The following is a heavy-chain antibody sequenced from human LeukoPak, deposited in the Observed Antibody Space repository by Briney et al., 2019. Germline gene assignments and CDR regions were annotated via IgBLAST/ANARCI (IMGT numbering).Heavy chain of an antibody. CDR1: GFTFSSYG. J-gene: IGHJ4*02. CDR3: AKKGIAVAGTVDRPFDY. CDR2: ISGSGGST. D-gene: IGHD6-19*01. Sequence: PGGSLRLSCAASGFTFSSYGMSWVRQAPGKGLEWVSAISGSGGSTYYADSVKGRFTISRDNSKNTLYLQMNSLRAEDTAVYYCAKKGIAVAGTVDRPFDYWGQGTLVTVSS. V-gene: IGHV3-23*01.